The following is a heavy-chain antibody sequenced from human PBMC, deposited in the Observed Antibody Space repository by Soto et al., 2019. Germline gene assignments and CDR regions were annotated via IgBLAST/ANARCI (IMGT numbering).Heavy chain of an antibody. V-gene: IGHV2-26*01. CDR1: GFSLSNARMG. D-gene: IGHD1-1*01. CDR3: ARISSNWNDDYTMDV. CDR2: IFSNDEK. Sequence: QVTLKESGPVLVKPTETLTLTCTVSGFSLSNARMGVSWIRQPPGKALEWLAHIFSNDEKSYSTSLKSRLTISRATSNSQVVRTMTNMEPVDTATYFCARISSNWNDDYTMDVWGQGTTVTVSS. J-gene: IGHJ6*02.